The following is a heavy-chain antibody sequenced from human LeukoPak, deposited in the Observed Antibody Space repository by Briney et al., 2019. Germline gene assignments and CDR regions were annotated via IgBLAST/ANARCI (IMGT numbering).Heavy chain of an antibody. Sequence: ASVKVSCKASGGTFSSYAISWVRQAPGQGLEWMGGIIPIFGTANYAQKFQGRVTITADESTSTAYMELSSLRSEDTAVYYCARDGSGASRYYGLDVWGQGTTVTVSS. J-gene: IGHJ6*02. CDR1: GGTFSSYA. CDR2: IIPIFGTA. V-gene: IGHV1-69*01. CDR3: ARDGSGASRYYGLDV. D-gene: IGHD5-12*01.